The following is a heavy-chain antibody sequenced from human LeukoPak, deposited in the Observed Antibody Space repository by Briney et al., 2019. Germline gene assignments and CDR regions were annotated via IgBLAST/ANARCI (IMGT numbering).Heavy chain of an antibody. CDR3: ARGRHDILTGYYLDY. CDR1: GYTFTSYG. V-gene: IGHV1-18*01. Sequence: GASVKVSCKASGYTFTSYGISWVRQAPGQGLEWMGWISAYNGNTNYAQKLQGRVTMTTDTSTSTAYMELRSLRSDDTAVYYCARGRHDILTGYYLDYWGQGTLVTVSS. CDR2: ISAYNGNT. D-gene: IGHD3-9*01. J-gene: IGHJ4*02.